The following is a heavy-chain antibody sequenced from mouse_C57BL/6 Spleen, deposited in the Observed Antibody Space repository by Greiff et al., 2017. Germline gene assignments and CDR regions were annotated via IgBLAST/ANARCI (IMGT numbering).Heavy chain of an antibody. CDR1: GYAFTNYL. CDR3: ARDPPLYAMDY. CDR2: INPGSGGT. V-gene: IGHV1-54*01. Sequence: VKLQESGAELVRPGTSVKVSCKASGYAFTNYLIEWVKQRPGQGLEWIGVINPGSGGTNYNEKFKGKATLTADKSSSTAYMQLSSLTSEDSAVYFCARDPPLYAMDYWGQGTSVTVSS. J-gene: IGHJ4*01.